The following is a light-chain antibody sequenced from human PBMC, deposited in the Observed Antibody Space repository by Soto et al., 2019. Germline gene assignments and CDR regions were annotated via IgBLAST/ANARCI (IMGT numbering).Light chain of an antibody. V-gene: IGKV1-5*01. CDR1: QSISSW. Sequence: DIQMTQSPSTLSASVGDIVTITCRSSQSISSWLAWYQQKPGKAPKLLMYAASTLQSGVPSRFSGSGSGTEFTLTISSLQSEDFAVYYCQQYNNWPFITFGQGTRLEIK. J-gene: IGKJ5*01. CDR3: QQYNNWPFIT. CDR2: AAS.